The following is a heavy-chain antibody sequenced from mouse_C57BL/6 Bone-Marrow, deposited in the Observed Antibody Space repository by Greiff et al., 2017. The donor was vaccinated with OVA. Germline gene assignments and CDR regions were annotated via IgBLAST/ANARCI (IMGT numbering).Heavy chain of an antibody. J-gene: IGHJ1*03. CDR3: ASYYDYSYWYFDV. D-gene: IGHD2-4*01. CDR2: IWSGGST. Sequence: QVQLKESGPGLVQPSQSLSITCTVSGFSLTSYGVHWVRQSPGKGLEWLGVIWSGGSTDYNAAFISRLSISKDNSKSQVFFKMNSLQADDTAIYYCASYYDYSYWYFDVWGTGTTVTVSS. CDR1: GFSLTSYG. V-gene: IGHV2-2*01.